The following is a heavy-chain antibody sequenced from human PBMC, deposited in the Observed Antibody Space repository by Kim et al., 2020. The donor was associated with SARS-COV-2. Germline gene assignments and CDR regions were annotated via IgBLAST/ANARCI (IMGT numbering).Heavy chain of an antibody. CDR3: ARLSYTSSWIYYFDY. V-gene: IGHV4-59*13. J-gene: IGHJ4*02. CDR1: GGSISSYY. Sequence: SETLSLTCTVSGGSISSYYWSWIRQPPGKGLELIGYIYYSGSTNYNPSLKSRVTMSVDTSKNQVSLKLTSVTAADTAVYYCARLSYTSSWIYYFDYWGQGTLVTVSS. CDR2: IYYSGST. D-gene: IGHD6-13*01.